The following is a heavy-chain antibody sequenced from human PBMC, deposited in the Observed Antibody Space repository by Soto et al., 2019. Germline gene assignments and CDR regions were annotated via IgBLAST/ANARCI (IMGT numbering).Heavy chain of an antibody. D-gene: IGHD1-26*01. Sequence: QVQLQESGPGLVKPSQTLSLTCTVSGGSISSGGYYWSWIRQHPGKGLEWIGYIYYSGSTYYNPSLTRRVTVSVDTSKNQCSLKLSSGTAADTAVYYCAREGGIVGATAADYWGQGTLVTVSS. V-gene: IGHV4-31*03. J-gene: IGHJ4*02. CDR2: IYYSGST. CDR1: GGSISSGGYY. CDR3: AREGGIVGATAADY.